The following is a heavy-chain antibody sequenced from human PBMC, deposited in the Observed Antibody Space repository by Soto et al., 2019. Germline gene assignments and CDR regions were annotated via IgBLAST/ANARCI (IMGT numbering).Heavy chain of an antibody. J-gene: IGHJ4*02. CDR3: ASLSRLEPRSAFDY. D-gene: IGHD1-1*01. CDR1: GYIFTNYW. Sequence: PGESLKISCXGSGYIFTNYWIGWVRQMPGKGLEWMGIIYPGDSDTKYSPSFQGQVTISADKSINTAYLQWSSLKASDTAMYYCASLSRLEPRSAFDYWGQGTLVTVSS. V-gene: IGHV5-51*01. CDR2: IYPGDSDT.